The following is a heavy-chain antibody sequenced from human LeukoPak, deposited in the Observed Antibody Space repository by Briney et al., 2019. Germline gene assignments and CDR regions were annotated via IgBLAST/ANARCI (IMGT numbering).Heavy chain of an antibody. CDR2: IRYDGNNK. Sequence: PGGSLRLTCAASELMFSSYGMDWVRQAPGKGLEWVAFIRYDGNNKHYADSVKGRFTISRDNSKNTLILQMNSLRPEDTAIYYCAKNDGNYCDPWGQGTLVTVSS. V-gene: IGHV3-30*02. CDR1: ELMFSSYG. J-gene: IGHJ5*02. CDR3: AKNDGNYCDP. D-gene: IGHD1-26*01.